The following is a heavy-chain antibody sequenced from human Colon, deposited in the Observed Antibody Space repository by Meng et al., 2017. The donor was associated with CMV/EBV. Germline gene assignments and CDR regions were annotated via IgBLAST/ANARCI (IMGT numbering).Heavy chain of an antibody. D-gene: IGHD4-17*01. CDR3: AGVAYDYGDRHFAY. CDR1: GFPFNKNT. V-gene: IGHV3-21*01. J-gene: IGHJ4*02. Sequence: GESLKISCAASGFPFNKNTMNWVRQAPGKGLEWVSSISSTASFIHYADSLEGRFTISRDNAKTSLYLEMNNLRGEDTGVYYCAGVAYDYGDRHFAYWGQGALVTVSS. CDR2: ISSTASFI.